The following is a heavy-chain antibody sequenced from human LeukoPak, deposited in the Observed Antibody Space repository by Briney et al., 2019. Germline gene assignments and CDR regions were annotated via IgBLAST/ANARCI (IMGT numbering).Heavy chain of an antibody. V-gene: IGHV4-34*01. Sequence: SETLSLTCAVYGGSFSGYYWSWIRQPPGKGLEWIGEINYSGSTNYNPSLKSRVTISVDTSKNQFSLKLSSVTAADTAVYYCAGGIAVADTLGYWGQGTLVTVSS. CDR3: AGGIAVADTLGY. CDR2: INYSGST. D-gene: IGHD6-19*01. J-gene: IGHJ4*02. CDR1: GGSFSGYY.